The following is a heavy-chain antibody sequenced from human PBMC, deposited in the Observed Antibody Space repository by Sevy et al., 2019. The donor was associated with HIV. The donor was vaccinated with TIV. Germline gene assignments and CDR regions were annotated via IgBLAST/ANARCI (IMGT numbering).Heavy chain of an antibody. V-gene: IGHV5-51*01. J-gene: IGHJ4*02. CDR1: GYFFSSYW. CDR3: ARLGGMGSYYTGSDY. CDR2: IYPHDSDT. Sequence: GESLKISCKGSGYFFSSYWIGWVRQMPGKGLEWMGVIYPHDSDTRYSPSFQGQVTISADKSIGTAYLQWSSLKASDTAMYYCARLGGMGSYYTGSDYWGQGTLLTVSS. D-gene: IGHD3-10*01.